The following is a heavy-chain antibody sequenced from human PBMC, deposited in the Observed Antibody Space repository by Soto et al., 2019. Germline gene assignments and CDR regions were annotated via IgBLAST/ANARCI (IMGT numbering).Heavy chain of an antibody. CDR3: ARTAAAGXYYCGVDV. D-gene: IGHD6-13*01. Sequence: PGESLKISCKGSGYSFTSYWIGWVRQMPGKGLEWMGIIYPGDSDTRYSPSFQGQVTISADKSISTAYLQWSSLKASDTAMYYCARTAAAGXYYCGVDVWGQGTTVTVSS. V-gene: IGHV5-51*01. CDR2: IYPGDSDT. CDR1: GYSFTSYW. J-gene: IGHJ6*02.